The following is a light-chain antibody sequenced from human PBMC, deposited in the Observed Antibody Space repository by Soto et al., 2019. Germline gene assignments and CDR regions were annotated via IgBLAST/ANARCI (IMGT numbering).Light chain of an antibody. CDR3: QQYGSSPLT. V-gene: IGKV3-20*01. CDR1: QSVSSSF. CDR2: GAS. J-gene: IGKJ1*01. Sequence: EKVFSHCLGALCLSPEERDPLSCRARQSVSSSFLAWYQQKPGQAPRLLIYGASSRATGIPDRFSGSGSGTDFTLTISRLEPEDFAVYCCQQYGSSPLTFGQGTKVDIK.